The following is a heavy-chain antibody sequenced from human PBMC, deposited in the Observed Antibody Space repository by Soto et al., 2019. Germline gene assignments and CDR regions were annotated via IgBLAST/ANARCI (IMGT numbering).Heavy chain of an antibody. Sequence: VQLVQSGAEVKKPGASVKVSCRASGYTFTSYVISWVRQAPAQGLEWMGWISAYTGNTNFAQKLQGRVTMTTDTSTSTAYMELRSLRSDDTAVYYCARVVATVAGPYGMDVWGQGTTVTVSS. J-gene: IGHJ6*02. D-gene: IGHD6-19*01. CDR2: ISAYTGNT. CDR1: GYTFTSYV. V-gene: IGHV1-18*01. CDR3: ARVVATVAGPYGMDV.